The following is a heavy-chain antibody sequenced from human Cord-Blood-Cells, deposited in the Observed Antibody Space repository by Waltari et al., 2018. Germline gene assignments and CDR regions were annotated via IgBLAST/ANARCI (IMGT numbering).Heavy chain of an antibody. D-gene: IGHD6-13*01. CDR1: GGSFSGYY. CDR2: INQIGST. Sequence: QVQLQQWGAGLLKPSETLSLTCAVYGGSFSGYYWSWIRQPPGKGLEWIGEINQIGSTNNNPSLKSRVTRSVDTSKNQFSLKLSSVTAADTAVYYCARGVAAAGSPYFDYWGQGTLVTVSS. V-gene: IGHV4-34*01. CDR3: ARGVAAAGSPYFDY. J-gene: IGHJ4*02.